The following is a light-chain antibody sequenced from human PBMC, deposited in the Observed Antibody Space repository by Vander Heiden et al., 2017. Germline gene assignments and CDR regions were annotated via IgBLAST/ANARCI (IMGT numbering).Light chain of an antibody. CDR1: SSNIGSRT. CDR3: SAWDNSLNAWV. Sequence: QSVLTQPPSASGTPGQRVTISCSGSSSNIGSRTVNWYQHLPGTAPKLLIYSNNQRPSGVPDRISASKSGTSASLAVSGLQSEDEAEYYCSAWDNSLNAWVFGGGTKLTVL. CDR2: SNN. J-gene: IGLJ3*02. V-gene: IGLV1-44*01.